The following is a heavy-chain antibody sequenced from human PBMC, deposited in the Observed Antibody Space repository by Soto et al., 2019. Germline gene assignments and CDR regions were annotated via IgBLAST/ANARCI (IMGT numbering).Heavy chain of an antibody. V-gene: IGHV4-59*02. CDR2: MYVGGSF. CDR1: GASVSHGY. CDR3: ARSYYDSTGFVVDP. D-gene: IGHD3-22*01. J-gene: IGHJ5*02. Sequence: QMQLQASGPGLVKPSETLSLTCNVSGASVSHGYWSWIRQPPGKALEWIGFMYVGGSFNYNPSLTSRPTISVETSKNQFSMKLTSVTASDTPVYYCARSYYDSTGFVVDPWGQGTLVTVSS.